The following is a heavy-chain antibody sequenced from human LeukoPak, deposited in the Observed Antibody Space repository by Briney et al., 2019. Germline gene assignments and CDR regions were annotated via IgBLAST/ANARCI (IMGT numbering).Heavy chain of an antibody. D-gene: IGHD3-9*01. Sequence: DPGRSLRLSCAASGFTFSNYAMSWVRQAPGKGLEWVSAIVGSGGSTYYADSVKGRFTISRDNPKNTLYLQMNSLRAEDTAVYYCAKWGDYDILTGYYDSDYWGQGTLVTVSS. CDR1: GFTFSNYA. V-gene: IGHV3-23*01. J-gene: IGHJ4*02. CDR3: AKWGDYDILTGYYDSDY. CDR2: IVGSGGST.